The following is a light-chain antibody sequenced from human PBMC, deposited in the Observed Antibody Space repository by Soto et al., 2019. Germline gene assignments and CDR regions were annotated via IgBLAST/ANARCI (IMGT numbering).Light chain of an antibody. CDR1: QSVSSTY. CDR3: QQYLTSPKT. J-gene: IGKJ1*01. V-gene: IGKV3-20*01. CDR2: GAS. Sequence: PGERATLSCRASQSVSSTYLIWYQQKPAQAPRLLIYGASRRAPGIPERFSGSGSGTDFTLTISRLEPEDFAVYYCQQYLTSPKTFGQGTKVDIK.